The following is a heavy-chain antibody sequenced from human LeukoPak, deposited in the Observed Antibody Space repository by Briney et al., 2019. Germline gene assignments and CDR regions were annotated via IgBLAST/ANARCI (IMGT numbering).Heavy chain of an antibody. CDR3: ARGAQRIAAAGSQVPEAYYYYYYMDV. Sequence: GASVKVSCKASGYTFTSYYMHWVRQAPGQGLEWMGIINPSGGSTSYAQKFQGRVTMTRDTSTSTVYMELSSLRSEDTAVYYCARGAQRIAAAGSQVPEAYYYYYYMDVWGKGTTVTISS. CDR1: GYTFTSYY. CDR2: INPSGGST. D-gene: IGHD6-13*01. V-gene: IGHV1-46*01. J-gene: IGHJ6*03.